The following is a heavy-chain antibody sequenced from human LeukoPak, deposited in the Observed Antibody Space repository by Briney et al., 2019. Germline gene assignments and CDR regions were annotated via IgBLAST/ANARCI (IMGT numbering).Heavy chain of an antibody. V-gene: IGHV3-21*01. CDR2: ITTTFYT. CDR1: GFNFSSYS. J-gene: IGHJ4*02. CDR3: ARVRANWYEDY. Sequence: GGSLTLSCAASGFNFSSYSFNWVRQVPGKGLEWVSSITTTFYTYYTDSVKGRFTISRDNAKNSLYLQMISLRAEDAAVYYCARVRANWYEDYWGRGTLVTVSS. D-gene: IGHD6-13*01.